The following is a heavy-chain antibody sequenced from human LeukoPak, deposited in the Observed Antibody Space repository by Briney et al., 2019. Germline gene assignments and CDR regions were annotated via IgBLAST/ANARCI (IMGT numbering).Heavy chain of an antibody. CDR2: ISGSGNRT. V-gene: IGHV3-23*01. J-gene: IGHJ4*02. D-gene: IGHD3-22*01. CDR1: GFTFSSYA. CDR3: AKATYYYDSSGRIGGYFDY. Sequence: GGSLRLSCAASGFTFSSYAMSWVRQAPGKGLEWVSSISGSGNRTYYADSVKGRFTISRDNSKNTLFLQMNSLRAEDTAVYYCAKATYYYDSSGRIGGYFDYWGQGTLVTVSS.